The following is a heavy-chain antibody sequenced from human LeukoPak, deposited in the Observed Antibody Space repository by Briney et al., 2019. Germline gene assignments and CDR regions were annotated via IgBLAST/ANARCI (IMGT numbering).Heavy chain of an antibody. CDR1: GFTFSSYA. J-gene: IGHJ3*02. Sequence: GGSLRLSCAASGFTFSSYAMHWVRQAPGKGLEWVAVISYDGSNKYCADSVKGRFTISRDNSKNTLYLQMNSLRAEDTAVYYCARGGDAGNAFDIWGQGTMVTVSS. V-gene: IGHV3-30-3*01. D-gene: IGHD3-10*01. CDR2: ISYDGSNK. CDR3: ARGGDAGNAFDI.